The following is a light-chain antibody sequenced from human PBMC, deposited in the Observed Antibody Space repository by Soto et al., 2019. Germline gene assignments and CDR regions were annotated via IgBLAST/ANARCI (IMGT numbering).Light chain of an antibody. CDR1: QGITIY. Sequence: IQVTQSPSSLYASVGDRVTITCRASQGITIYLAWYQQKPGKAPKLLIYAASALQTGVSSRFSGSGYGTDFALTISNLQPEDLATYFCQQLYSYPLTCGGGTTVEF. CDR2: AAS. V-gene: IGKV1-9*01. J-gene: IGKJ4*01. CDR3: QQLYSYPLT.